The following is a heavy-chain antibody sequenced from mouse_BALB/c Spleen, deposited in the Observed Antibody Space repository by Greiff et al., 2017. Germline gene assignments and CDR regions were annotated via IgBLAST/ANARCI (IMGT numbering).Heavy chain of an antibody. D-gene: IGHD4-1*01. V-gene: IGHV1-82*01. CDR2: IYPGDGDT. CDR3: ARRSWDDAMDY. CDR1: GYAFSSSW. Sequence: QVQLQQSGPELVKPGASVKISCKASGYAFSSSWMNWVKQRPGQGLEWIGRIYPGDGDTNYNGKFKGKATLTADKSSSTAYMQLSSLTSVDSAVYFCARRSWDDAMDYWGQGTSVTGSS. J-gene: IGHJ4*01.